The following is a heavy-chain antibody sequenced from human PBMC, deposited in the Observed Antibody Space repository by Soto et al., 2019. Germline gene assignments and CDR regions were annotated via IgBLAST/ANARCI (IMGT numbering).Heavy chain of an antibody. CDR2: IYPGDSDT. D-gene: IGHD6-19*01. V-gene: IGHV5-51*01. Sequence: GASRKISYKGSGYSFTSYWVGWVRQMPGKGLEWMGIIYPGDSDTRYSPSFQGQVTISADKSISTAYLQWSSLKASDTAMYYCARSPGYSSGWSHQVYFDYWGQGTLVTVSS. J-gene: IGHJ4*02. CDR3: ARSPGYSSGWSHQVYFDY. CDR1: GYSFTSYW.